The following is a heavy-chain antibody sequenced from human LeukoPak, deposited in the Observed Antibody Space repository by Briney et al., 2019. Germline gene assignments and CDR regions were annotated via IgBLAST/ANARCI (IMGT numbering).Heavy chain of an antibody. Sequence: SETLSLTCTVSGGSISSYYWSWIRQPPGKGLEWIGYIYYSGSTNYNPSLKSRVTISVDTSKNQFSLKLSSVTAADTAVYYCARGRLVLNYFDYWGQGTLDTVSS. J-gene: IGHJ4*02. V-gene: IGHV4-59*01. CDR1: GGSISSYY. CDR2: IYYSGST. CDR3: ARGRLVLNYFDY. D-gene: IGHD6-19*01.